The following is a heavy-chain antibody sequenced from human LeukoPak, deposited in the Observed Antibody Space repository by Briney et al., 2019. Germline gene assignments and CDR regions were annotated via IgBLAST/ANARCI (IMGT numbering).Heavy chain of an antibody. CDR1: GYTFTSYG. J-gene: IGHJ3*02. CDR2: ISAYNGNT. Sequence: ASVKVSCKASGYTFTSYGISWVRQAPGQGLEWMGWISAYNGNTNYAQRLQGRVTMTTDTSTSTAYMELRSLKSDDTAVYYCARGSGPLWFGELYAFDIWGQGTMVTVSS. CDR3: ARGSGPLWFGELYAFDI. V-gene: IGHV1-18*01. D-gene: IGHD3-10*01.